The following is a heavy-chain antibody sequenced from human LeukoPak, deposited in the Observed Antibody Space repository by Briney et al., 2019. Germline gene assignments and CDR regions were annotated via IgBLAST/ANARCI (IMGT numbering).Heavy chain of an antibody. V-gene: IGHV4-59*01. D-gene: IGHD3-10*01. J-gene: IGHJ4*02. CDR3: ARESHYYGSGSYYKPFDY. CDR1: GGSISSYY. Sequence: PSETLSLTCTVSGGSISSYYWSWIRQPPGKGLEWIGYIYYSGSTNYNPSLKSRVTISVDTSKNQFSLELSSVTAADTAVYYCARESHYYGSGSYYKPFDYWGQGTLVTVSS. CDR2: IYYSGST.